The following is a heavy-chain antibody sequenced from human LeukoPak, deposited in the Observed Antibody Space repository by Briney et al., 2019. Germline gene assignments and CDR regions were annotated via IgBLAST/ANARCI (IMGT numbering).Heavy chain of an antibody. CDR2: ISSSSITI. D-gene: IGHD2-15*01. J-gene: IGHJ4*02. V-gene: IGHV3-48*04. CDR3: ARDRGGSYSAIDY. Sequence: GGSLRLSCAASGFTFSSYAMSWVRQAPGKGLEWVSFISSSSITIYYADSVKGRFTISRDNAEKSLYLQMNSLRAEDTAVYYCARDRGGSYSAIDYWGQGTLVTVSS. CDR1: GFTFSSYA.